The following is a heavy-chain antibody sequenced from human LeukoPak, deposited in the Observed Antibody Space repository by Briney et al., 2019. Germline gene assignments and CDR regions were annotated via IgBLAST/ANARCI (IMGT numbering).Heavy chain of an antibody. CDR3: ASNYDVEYFQH. V-gene: IGHV3-30-3*01. Sequence: GGSLRLSCAASGFTFSSYAMHWVRQAPGKGLEWVAVISYDGSNKYYADSVKGRFTISRDNSKNTLYLQMNSLRAEDTAVYYCASNYDVEYFQHWGQGTLVTVSS. CDR1: GFTFSSYA. CDR2: ISYDGSNK. J-gene: IGHJ1*01. D-gene: IGHD4-11*01.